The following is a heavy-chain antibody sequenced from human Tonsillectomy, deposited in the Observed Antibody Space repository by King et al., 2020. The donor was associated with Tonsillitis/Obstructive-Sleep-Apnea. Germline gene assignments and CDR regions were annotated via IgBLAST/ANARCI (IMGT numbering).Heavy chain of an antibody. J-gene: IGHJ5*02. CDR1: GGSISSYY. CDR2: IYYSGST. CDR3: ARAGYSYGLMGNWFDP. D-gene: IGHD5-18*01. V-gene: IGHV4-59*01. Sequence: VQLQESGPGLVKPSETLSLTCTVSGGSISSYYWSWIRPPPGKGLEWIGYIYYSGSTNYNPSLKSRVTISVDTSKNQFSLKLSSVTAADTAVYYCARAGYSYGLMGNWFDPWGQGTLVTVSS.